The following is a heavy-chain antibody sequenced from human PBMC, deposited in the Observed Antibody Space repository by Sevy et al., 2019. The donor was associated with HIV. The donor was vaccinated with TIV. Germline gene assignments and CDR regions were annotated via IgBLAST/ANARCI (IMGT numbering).Heavy chain of an antibody. CDR2: VFHDGTS. D-gene: IGHD6-13*01. Sequence: SETLSLTCSVSGSFFTDDYYWGWVRQPPGKGLEYIGSVFHDGTSYYNPSLKSLVTISVHTSKTQLSLLLSSVTAADSALYYCARRCSTSSCDYFDSWGQGILVTVSS. J-gene: IGHJ4*02. CDR1: GSFFTDDYY. CDR3: ARRCSTSSCDYFDS. V-gene: IGHV4-38-2*02.